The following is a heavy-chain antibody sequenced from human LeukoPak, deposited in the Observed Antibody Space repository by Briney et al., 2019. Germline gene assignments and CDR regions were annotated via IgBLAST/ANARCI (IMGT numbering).Heavy chain of an antibody. CDR3: ARADQTYDSWSGYYIKHGMDV. Sequence: SETLSLTCTVSGGSISGYYWNWIRQPPGKGLEWIGYIYYSGSTNYNPSLKSRVTMSLDTSKNQFSLKLSSVTAADTAVYHCARADQTYDSWSGYYIKHGMDVWGQGTTVTVSS. J-gene: IGHJ6*02. CDR2: IYYSGST. CDR1: GGSISGYY. D-gene: IGHD3-3*01. V-gene: IGHV4-59*01.